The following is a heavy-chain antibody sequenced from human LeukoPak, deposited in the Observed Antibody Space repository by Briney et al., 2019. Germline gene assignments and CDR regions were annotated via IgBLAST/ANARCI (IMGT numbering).Heavy chain of an antibody. D-gene: IGHD3-9*01. Sequence: PGGSLRLSCAASGFIFSNYAMSWARQAPGKGLEWVSAIVGSGANTYYADSVKGRFTIPRDNPRNTLYLQMNSLRAEDTAVYYCAKWGDYDVLTGYYDPDNWGQGTLVTVSS. CDR1: GFIFSNYA. J-gene: IGHJ4*02. V-gene: IGHV3-23*01. CDR2: IVGSGANT. CDR3: AKWGDYDVLTGYYDPDN.